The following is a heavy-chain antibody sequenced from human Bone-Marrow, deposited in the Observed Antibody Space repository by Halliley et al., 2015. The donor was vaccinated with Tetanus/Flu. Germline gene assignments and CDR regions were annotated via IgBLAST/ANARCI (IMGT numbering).Heavy chain of an antibody. J-gene: IGHJ4*02. V-gene: IGHV6-1*01. CDR3: AGGGGTHYSLSED. CDR2: TYYRSKWYN. CDR1: GDSVSGNSAA. D-gene: IGHD2-21*01. Sequence: GLVKPSQTLSLTCAISGDSVSGNSAAWSWIRQSPSRGLEWLGWTYYRSKWYNEYALSVKSRIIISPDTSKNQFSLHLNSVTPEDTAVYYCAGGGGTHYSLSEDWGQGTLVTVSS.